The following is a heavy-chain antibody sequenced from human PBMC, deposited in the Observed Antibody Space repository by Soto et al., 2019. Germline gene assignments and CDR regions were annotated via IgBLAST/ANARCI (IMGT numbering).Heavy chain of an antibody. D-gene: IGHD3-10*01. V-gene: IGHV3-30*03. Sequence: PGGSLRLSCAASGFTFGSYGMHWVRQAPGKGLEWVAVISYDGSNKYYADSVKGRFTISRDNSKNTLYLQMNSLRAEDTAVYYCARDAGITMVRGVHYYYYGMDVWGQGTTVTVS. J-gene: IGHJ6*02. CDR2: ISYDGSNK. CDR1: GFTFGSYG. CDR3: ARDAGITMVRGVHYYYYGMDV.